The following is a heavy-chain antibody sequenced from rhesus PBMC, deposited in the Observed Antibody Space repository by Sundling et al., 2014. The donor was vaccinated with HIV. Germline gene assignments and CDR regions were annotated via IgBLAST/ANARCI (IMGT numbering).Heavy chain of an antibody. Sequence: QVQLQESGPGLVKPSETLSLTCNVSGASISTYWWSWIRQSPGKGLEWIGEINGNSENTNYKPSLKSRVTISTDTSTNRFSLQLTSLTAADTALYFCARLHSWNYNWGLDSWGQGVVVTVSS. V-gene: IGHV4-80*01. J-gene: IGHJ6*01. CDR2: INGNSENT. CDR1: GASISTYW. D-gene: IGHD1-1-1*01. CDR3: ARLHSWNYNWGLDS.